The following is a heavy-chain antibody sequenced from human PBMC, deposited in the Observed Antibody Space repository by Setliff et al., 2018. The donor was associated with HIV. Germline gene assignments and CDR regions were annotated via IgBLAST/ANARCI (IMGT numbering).Heavy chain of an antibody. Sequence: ASVKVSCKVSGYTLTELSMHWVRQAPGKGLEWMGGFDPEDGETIYAQKFHGRVTMTEDTSTDTAYMELSSLRSEDTAVYYCASEFSSGYYYGTDAFDIWGQGTMVTVSS. CDR3: ASEFSSGYYYGTDAFDI. D-gene: IGHD3-22*01. CDR2: FDPEDGET. V-gene: IGHV1-24*01. J-gene: IGHJ3*02. CDR1: GYTLTELS.